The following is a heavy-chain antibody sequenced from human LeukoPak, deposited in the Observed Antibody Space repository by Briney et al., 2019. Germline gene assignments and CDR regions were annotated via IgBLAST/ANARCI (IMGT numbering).Heavy chain of an antibody. CDR1: GFTFSSYS. V-gene: IGHV3-21*01. J-gene: IGHJ4*02. D-gene: IGHD6-13*01. CDR3: ARDSGSSWYSLFDY. Sequence: PGGSLRLFCAASGFTFSSYSMNWVRQAPGKGLEWVSSISSSSSYIYYADSVKGRFTISRDNAKNSLYLQMNSLRAEDTAVYYCARDSGSSWYSLFDYWGQGTLVTVSS. CDR2: ISSSSSYI.